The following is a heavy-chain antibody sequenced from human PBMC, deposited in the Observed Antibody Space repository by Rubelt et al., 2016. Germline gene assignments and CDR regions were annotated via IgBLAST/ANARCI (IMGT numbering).Heavy chain of an antibody. D-gene: IGHD1-26*01. CDR2: FDPGDGQK. J-gene: IGHJ6*02. CDR1: GYTFTSYG. V-gene: IGHV1-18*01. Sequence: QVQLVQSGAEVKKPGASVKVSCKASGYTFTSYGISWVRQAPGQGLEWMGGFDPGDGQKTYAQKFQGRFTMTADTSTGTAYMELSSLRSEDSAVYYCAREWELLNYYYYGMDVWGQGTTVTVSS. CDR3: AREWELLNYYYYGMDV.